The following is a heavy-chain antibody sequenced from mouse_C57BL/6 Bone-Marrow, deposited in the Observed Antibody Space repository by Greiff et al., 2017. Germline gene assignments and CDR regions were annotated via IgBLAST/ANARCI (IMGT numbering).Heavy chain of an antibody. D-gene: IGHD1-1*01. CDR1: GYTFTDYY. CDR2: INPNNGGT. CDR3: AREGVSSPYWYFDV. V-gene: IGHV1-26*01. Sequence: EVKLMESGPELVKPGASVKISCKASGYTFTDYYMNWVKQSHGKSLEWIGDINPNNGGTSYNQKFKGKATLTVDKSSSTAYMELRSLTSEDSAVYYCAREGVSSPYWYFDVWGTGTTVTVSS. J-gene: IGHJ1*03.